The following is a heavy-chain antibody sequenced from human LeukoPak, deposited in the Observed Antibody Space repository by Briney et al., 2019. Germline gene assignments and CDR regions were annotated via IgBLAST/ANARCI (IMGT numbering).Heavy chain of an antibody. CDR2: IYNGDKT. J-gene: IGHJ4*02. D-gene: IGHD6-19*01. CDR3: ARASRWLAFDN. CDR1: RFNVSNHH. Sequence: PGGSRRLSCVASRFNVSNHHMNWVRQAPGKGLEWVSVIYNGDKTYYAYSVQGRFTISKDNSKNTLYLQMNSLRPEDTAVYFCARASRWLAFDNWGQGTLVTVYS. V-gene: IGHV3-66*01.